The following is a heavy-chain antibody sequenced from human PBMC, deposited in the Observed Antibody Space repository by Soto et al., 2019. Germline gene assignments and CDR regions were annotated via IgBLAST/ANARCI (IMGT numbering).Heavy chain of an antibody. CDR1: GFTFSSYA. J-gene: IGHJ4*02. CDR3: ANGAGSDSERY. D-gene: IGHD3-10*01. Sequence: EVQLLESGGGLIRPGGSLRLSCAASGFTFSSYAMNWVRQASGKGLEWVSGISGSGDSTYYADSVRGRFTISRDNSNNRLYLQMNSLRADDTALYYCANGAGSDSERYWGQGTLVTVSS. V-gene: IGHV3-23*01. CDR2: ISGSGDST.